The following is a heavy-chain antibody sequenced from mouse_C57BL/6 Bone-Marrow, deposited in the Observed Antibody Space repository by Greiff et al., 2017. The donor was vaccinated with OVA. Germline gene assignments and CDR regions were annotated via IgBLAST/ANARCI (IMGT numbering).Heavy chain of an antibody. Sequence: VQLQQSGAELARPGASVKLSCKASGYTFTSYGISWVKQRTGQGLEWIGEIYPRSGNTYYNEKFKGKATLTADKSSSTAYMELRSLTSEDSAVYFCARSPYYYGSSFPYFDYWGQGTTLTVSS. V-gene: IGHV1-81*01. J-gene: IGHJ2*01. D-gene: IGHD1-1*01. CDR3: ARSPYYYGSSFPYFDY. CDR1: GYTFTSYG. CDR2: IYPRSGNT.